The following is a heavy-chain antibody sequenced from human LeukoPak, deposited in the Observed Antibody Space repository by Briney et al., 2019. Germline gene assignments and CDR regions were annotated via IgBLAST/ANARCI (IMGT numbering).Heavy chain of an antibody. Sequence: ASVKLSRTASGYTFTIYLMHWVRHAPGQGLEWMGIINPSGGSTTYAQKFQGRVTMTRDTSTSTVYMALSSLRSEDTAVYYCARDIGYSYGSDYWGQGTLVTVSS. J-gene: IGHJ4*02. CDR2: INPSGGST. CDR1: GYTFTIYL. D-gene: IGHD5-18*01. CDR3: ARDIGYSYGSDY. V-gene: IGHV1-46*01.